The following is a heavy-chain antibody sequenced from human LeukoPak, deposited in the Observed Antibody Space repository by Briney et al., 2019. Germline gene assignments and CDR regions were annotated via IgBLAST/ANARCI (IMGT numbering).Heavy chain of an antibody. Sequence: GRSLRLSWAAAGFTFSSYAIQWVRQAPGKVLEWVAVISYEGSNKYYADSVKGRFTISRDNSKNTLYLQMNSLRAEDTAVYYCARVDVVVPAAYYYYGMDVWGQGTTVTVSS. V-gene: IGHV3-30-3*01. CDR2: ISYEGSNK. CDR1: GFTFSSYA. J-gene: IGHJ6*02. CDR3: ARVDVVVPAAYYYYGMDV. D-gene: IGHD2-2*01.